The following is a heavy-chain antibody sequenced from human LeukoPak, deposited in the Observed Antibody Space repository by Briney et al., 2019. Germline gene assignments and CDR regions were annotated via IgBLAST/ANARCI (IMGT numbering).Heavy chain of an antibody. CDR1: GGSITTYY. CDR2: IYTSGST. V-gene: IGHV4-4*07. D-gene: IGHD1-26*01. J-gene: IGHJ4*02. Sequence: PSETLSLTCTVSGGSITTYYWTWIRQPPGKGLEWIGRIYTSGSTNYNPSLKSRVTMSVDTSKNQFSLKLSSVTAADTAVYYCARAEGATTFLPDYWGQGTLVTVSS. CDR3: ARAEGATTFLPDY.